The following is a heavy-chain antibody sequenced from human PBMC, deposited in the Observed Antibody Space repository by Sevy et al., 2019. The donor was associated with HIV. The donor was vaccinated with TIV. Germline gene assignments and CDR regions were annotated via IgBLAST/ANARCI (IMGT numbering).Heavy chain of an antibody. CDR1: GFTFSSYA. J-gene: IGHJ6*02. Sequence: GGSLRLSCAASGFTFSSYAMSWVRQAPGKGLEWVSAISGSGGSTYYADSVKGRFTISRDNSKNTLYLQLNSRRAEDTAVYYCAKQAGEAEDYYYSYGMDVWGQGPTVTVS. CDR3: AKQAGEAEDYYYSYGMDV. D-gene: IGHD3-16*01. V-gene: IGHV3-23*01. CDR2: ISGSGGST.